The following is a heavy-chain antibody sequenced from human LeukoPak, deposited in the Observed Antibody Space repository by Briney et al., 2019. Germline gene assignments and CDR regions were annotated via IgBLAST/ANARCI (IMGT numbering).Heavy chain of an antibody. CDR2: IYYSGNT. Sequence: SETLSLTCTVSGASINSYYWSWIRQPPGKGLEWIGYIYYSGNTNYNPSLTSRVTISLDTSKNQFSLKLSSVTAADTAVYYCAVYSRNWFDAFDIWGQGIMVTVSS. CDR1: GASINSYY. CDR3: AVYSRNWFDAFDI. D-gene: IGHD6-13*01. J-gene: IGHJ3*02. V-gene: IGHV4-59*08.